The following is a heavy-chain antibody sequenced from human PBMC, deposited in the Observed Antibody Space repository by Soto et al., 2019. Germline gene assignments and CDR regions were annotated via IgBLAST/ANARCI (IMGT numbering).Heavy chain of an antibody. CDR3: XXXXXXXXXXXX. V-gene: IGHV3-33*01. CDR2: IWYDGSNK. CDR1: GFTFSNYG. J-gene: IGHJ4*02. Sequence: QVQLVESGGGVVQPARSLRLSCAASGFTFSNYGMHWVRQAPGKGLEWVAVIWYDGSNKYFADSVKGRFTISRDNSMXXXXXXXXXXXXXXXXXXXXXXXXXXXXXXXXWGQGTLVTVSS.